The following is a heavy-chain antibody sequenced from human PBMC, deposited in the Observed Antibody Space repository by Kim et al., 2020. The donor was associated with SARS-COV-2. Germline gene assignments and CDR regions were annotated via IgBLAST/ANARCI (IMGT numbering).Heavy chain of an antibody. CDR3: AKGYYDSENYYTLDF. CDR2: ISGRGDFT. D-gene: IGHD3-10*01. V-gene: IGHV3-23*01. CDR1: KFTFSYHA. Sequence: GGSLRLSCAASKFTFSYHAMNWVRQASGKGLEWVSVISGRGDFTDYADSVKGRFTISRDNSRNTLYLQMNSLRAEDTAVYYCAKGYYDSENYYTLDFRG. J-gene: IGHJ4*01.